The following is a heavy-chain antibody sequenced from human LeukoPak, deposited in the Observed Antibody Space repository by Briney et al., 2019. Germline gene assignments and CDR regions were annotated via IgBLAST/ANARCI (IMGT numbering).Heavy chain of an antibody. CDR1: EFTISSYW. D-gene: IGHD1-26*01. Sequence: PGGSLRLSCVASEFTISSYWMSWVRQAPGKGLEWVANIKQDGSEKYYVDSVKGRFTISRDNAKNSLYLQMNSLRAEDTAVYYCARNSGSSFRFWYYYYGMDVWGQETTVTVSS. CDR3: ARNSGSSFRFWYYYYGMDV. V-gene: IGHV3-7*01. J-gene: IGHJ6*02. CDR2: IKQDGSEK.